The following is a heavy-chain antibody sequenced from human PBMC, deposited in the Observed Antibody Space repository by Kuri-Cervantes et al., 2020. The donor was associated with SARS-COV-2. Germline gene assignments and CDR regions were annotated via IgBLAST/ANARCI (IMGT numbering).Heavy chain of an antibody. D-gene: IGHD2-2*01. CDR2: IYYSGST. CDR3: AGRYCSSTSCPNWFDP. CDR1: GGFISSSSYY. Sequence: GSLRLSCTVSGGFISSSSYYWGWIRQPPGKGLEWSGSIYYSGSTYYNPSLKSRVTISVDTSKNQFSLKLSSVTAADTAVYYCAGRYCSSTSCPNWFDPWGQGTLVTVSS. V-gene: IGHV4-39*07. J-gene: IGHJ5*02.